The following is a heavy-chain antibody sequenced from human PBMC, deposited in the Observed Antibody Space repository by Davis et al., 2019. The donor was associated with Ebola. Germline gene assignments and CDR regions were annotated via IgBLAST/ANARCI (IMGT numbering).Heavy chain of an antibody. D-gene: IGHD3-10*01. V-gene: IGHV4-39*01. CDR3: VRHGMWLGATRD. Sequence: MPSETLSLTCTVSGGSVSSSAYNWGWIRQPPGKGLEWIASIYYTGTTYYNPSLQSRVTMSIDTSSNQFSLRLSSVTATDSALYYCVRHGMWLGATRDWGQGTLVTVSS. CDR1: GGSVSSSAYN. J-gene: IGHJ4*02. CDR2: IYYTGTT.